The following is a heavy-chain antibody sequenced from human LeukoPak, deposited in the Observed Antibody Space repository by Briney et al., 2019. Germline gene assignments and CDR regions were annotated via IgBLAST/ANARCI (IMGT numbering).Heavy chain of an antibody. J-gene: IGHJ4*02. CDR3: ARRPYYYDSSGYYYFDY. CDR2: IKQDGSEK. D-gene: IGHD3-22*01. V-gene: IGHV3-7*01. CDR1: GFTFSSYG. Sequence: GGSLRLSCAASGFTFSSYGMHWVRQAPGKGLEWVANIKQDGSEKYYVDSVKGRFTISRDNAKNSPYLQMNSLRAEDTAVYYCARRPYYYDSSGYYYFDYWGQETLVTVSS.